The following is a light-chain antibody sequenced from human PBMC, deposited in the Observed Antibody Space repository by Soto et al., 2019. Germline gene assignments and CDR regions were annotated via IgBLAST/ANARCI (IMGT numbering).Light chain of an antibody. CDR2: GAS. CDR3: QQRNVWPPIT. Sequence: EIVLTQSPGTLSVSPGERATLSCRASQSVSSSYLAWYQQKPGQAPRLLIYGASSRATGIPDRFSGSGSGTDFTLTISRLEPEDFAVYYCQQRNVWPPITFGQGTRLEIK. V-gene: IGKV3D-20*02. J-gene: IGKJ5*01. CDR1: QSVSSSY.